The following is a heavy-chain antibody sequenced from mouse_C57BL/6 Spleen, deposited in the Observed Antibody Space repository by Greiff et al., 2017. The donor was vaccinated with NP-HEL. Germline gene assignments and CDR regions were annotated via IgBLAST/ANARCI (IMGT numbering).Heavy chain of an antibody. V-gene: IGHV1-43*01. CDR2: INPSTGGT. Sequence: VQLQQSGPELVKPGASVKISCKASGYSFTGYYMHWVKQSSEKSLEWIGEINPSTGGTSYNQKFKGKATLTVDKSSSTAYMQLKSLTSEDSAVYYCARREGSWDFDYWGQGTTLTVSS. CDR3: ARREGSWDFDY. CDR1: GYSFTGYY. J-gene: IGHJ2*01. D-gene: IGHD1-1*02.